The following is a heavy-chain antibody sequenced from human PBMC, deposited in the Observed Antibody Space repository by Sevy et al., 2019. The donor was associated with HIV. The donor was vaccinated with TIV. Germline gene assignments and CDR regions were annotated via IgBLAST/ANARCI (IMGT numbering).Heavy chain of an antibody. Sequence: GGSLRLSCAASGFTFDDYAMHWVPQAPGKGLEWVSGLSRHIRTIGYADSVKGRFTISRDNARNSLYLQMNSLRAEDTAFYYCVKDKVDGDSGYGLFDFWGQGTLVTVSS. J-gene: IGHJ4*02. CDR2: LSRHIRTI. D-gene: IGHD5-12*01. CDR3: VKDKVDGDSGYGLFDF. CDR1: GFTFDDYA. V-gene: IGHV3-9*01.